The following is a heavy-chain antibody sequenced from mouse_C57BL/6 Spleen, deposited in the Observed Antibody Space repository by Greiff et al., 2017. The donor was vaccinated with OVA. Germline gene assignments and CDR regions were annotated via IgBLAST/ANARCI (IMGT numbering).Heavy chain of an antibody. CDR3: ARSDYGSRYGYFDV. D-gene: IGHD1-1*01. V-gene: IGHV1-26*01. Sequence: EVQLQQSGPELVKPGASVKISCKASGYTFTDYYMNWVKQSHGKSLEWIGDINPNNGGTSYNQKFKGKATLTVDKSSSTAYMELRRLTSEDSAVYYCARSDYGSRYGYFDVWGTGTTVTGSS. CDR2: INPNNGGT. CDR1: GYTFTDYY. J-gene: IGHJ1*03.